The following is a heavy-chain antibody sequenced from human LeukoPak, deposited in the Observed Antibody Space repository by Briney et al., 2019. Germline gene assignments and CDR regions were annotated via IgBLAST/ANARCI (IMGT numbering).Heavy chain of an antibody. D-gene: IGHD6-6*01. V-gene: IGHV1-8*01. J-gene: IGHJ4*02. Sequence: ASVKVSCKASGYTFTSYDINWVRQATGQGLEWMGWMNPNSGNTGYAQKFQGRVTMTRDTSIGTAYMEPSSLRSEDTAVYYCARGQMAGIAARRDFDYWGQGTLVTVSS. CDR1: GYTFTSYD. CDR2: MNPNSGNT. CDR3: ARGQMAGIAARRDFDY.